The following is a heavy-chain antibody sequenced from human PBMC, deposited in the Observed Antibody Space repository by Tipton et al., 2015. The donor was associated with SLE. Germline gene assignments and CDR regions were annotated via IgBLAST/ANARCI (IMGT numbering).Heavy chain of an antibody. Sequence: TLSLTCTVSGGSISTTSYYWGWIRQPPGKGLEWIANIYHDGSTYYNPSLKSRVTISVDTSKNQFSLKLASVTAADTAVYFCAREWADDAFDIWSRGTRVTVSS. V-gene: IGHV4-39*07. CDR3: AREWADDAFDI. CDR1: GGSISTTSYY. J-gene: IGHJ3*02. CDR2: IYHDGST.